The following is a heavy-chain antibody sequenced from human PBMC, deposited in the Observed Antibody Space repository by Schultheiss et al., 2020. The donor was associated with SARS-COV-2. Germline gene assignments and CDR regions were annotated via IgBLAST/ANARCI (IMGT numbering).Heavy chain of an antibody. D-gene: IGHD1-26*01. CDR2: IYYSGST. CDR1: GGSISSGGYY. Sequence: SETLSLTCTVSGGSISSGGYYWSWIRQHPGKGLEWIGYIYYSGSTYYNPSLKSLVTISVDTSKNQFSLKLSSVTAADTAVYYCAKSRFRSGSYAGGVFDPWGQGTLVTVSS. J-gene: IGHJ5*02. V-gene: IGHV4-31*01. CDR3: AKSRFRSGSYAGGVFDP.